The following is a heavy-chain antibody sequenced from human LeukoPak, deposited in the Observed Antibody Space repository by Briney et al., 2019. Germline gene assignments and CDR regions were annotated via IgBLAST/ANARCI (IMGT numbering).Heavy chain of an antibody. J-gene: IGHJ2*01. V-gene: IGHV4-34*01. Sequence: PSETLSLTCAVYGGSFSGYYWSWIRQPPGKGLEWIGEINHSGSTNYNPSLKSRVTISVDTSKNQFSLKLSSVTAADTAVYYCARDLERWSTHWYFDLWGRGTLVTVSS. CDR3: ARDLERWSTHWYFDL. D-gene: IGHD1-1*01. CDR1: GGSFSGYY. CDR2: INHSGST.